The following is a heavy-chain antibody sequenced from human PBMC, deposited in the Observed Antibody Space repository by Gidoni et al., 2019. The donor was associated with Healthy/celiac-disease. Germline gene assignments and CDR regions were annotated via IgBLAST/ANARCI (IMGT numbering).Heavy chain of an antibody. D-gene: IGHD3-22*01. CDR1: GGSISSYY. V-gene: IGHV4-4*07. CDR3: ARETYYYDSSGYYRTYYFDY. CDR2: IYTSGST. J-gene: IGHJ4*02. Sequence: QVQLQESGPGLVKPSETLSLTCTVSGGSISSYYWSWIRQPAGKGLEWIGRIYTSGSTNYNPSLKSRVTMSVDTSKNQFSLKLSSVTAADTAVYYCARETYYYDSSGYYRTYYFDYWGQGTLVTVSS.